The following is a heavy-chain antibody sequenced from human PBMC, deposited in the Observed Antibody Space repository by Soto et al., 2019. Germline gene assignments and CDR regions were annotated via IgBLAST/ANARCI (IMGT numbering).Heavy chain of an antibody. CDR3: ARGLLADHFEY. J-gene: IGHJ4*02. Sequence: EVQLVESGGGLVQPGGSLRLSCAASGFTFSSYSMNWVRQAPGKGLEWVSYISSSSSIIYYADSVKGRFTISRDNAKNSLYLQMNSLREEDTAVYYWARGLLADHFEYWGQGSLATVSS. CDR1: GFTFSSYS. V-gene: IGHV3-48*02. CDR2: ISSSSSII.